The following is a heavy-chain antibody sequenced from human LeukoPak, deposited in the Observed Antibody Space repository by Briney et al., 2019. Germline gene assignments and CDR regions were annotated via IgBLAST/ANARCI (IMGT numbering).Heavy chain of an antibody. CDR3: AFSGYSYGFDY. J-gene: IGHJ4*02. V-gene: IGHV3-23*01. Sequence: GGSLRLSCTASGFTFSSYAMSWVRQAPGKGLEWVSTISGRGSSTYYADSVKGRFTISRDNSKNTLYLQMNSLRAEDTAVYYCAFSGYSYGFDYWGQGTLVTVSS. CDR2: ISGRGSST. CDR1: GFTFSSYA. D-gene: IGHD5-18*01.